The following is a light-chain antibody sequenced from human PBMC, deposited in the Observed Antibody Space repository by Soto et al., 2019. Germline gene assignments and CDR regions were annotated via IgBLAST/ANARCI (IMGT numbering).Light chain of an antibody. J-gene: IGKJ4*01. CDR1: ESLLYTNGYSY. CDR2: LGS. V-gene: IGKV2-28*01. CDR3: MQALQTPT. Sequence: MTQYPLSLPVTLGQPASISCRSSESLLYTNGYSYLDWYLQKPGQSPQLLIYLGSSRASWVPDRFSGSGSGTDFTLKISRVEAEDVGVYYCMQALQTPTFGGGTKVEIK.